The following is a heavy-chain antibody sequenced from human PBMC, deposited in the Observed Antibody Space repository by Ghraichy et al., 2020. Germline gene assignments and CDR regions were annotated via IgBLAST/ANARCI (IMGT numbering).Heavy chain of an antibody. D-gene: IGHD5/OR15-5a*01. CDR2: IKQDGSDK. Sequence: GGSLRLSCAASGLIFSSRWMTWVRQAPGKGLEWVASIKQDGSDKHYADSVKGRFIISRDNAKNSLYLQTNSLRAEDTAVYYCATLSGSVSTFDYWGQGTLVTVSS. J-gene: IGHJ4*02. V-gene: IGHV3-7*03. CDR1: GLIFSSRW. CDR3: ATLSGSVSTFDY.